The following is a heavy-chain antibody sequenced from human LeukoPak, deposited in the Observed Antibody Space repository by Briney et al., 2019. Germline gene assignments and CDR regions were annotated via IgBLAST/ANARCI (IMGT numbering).Heavy chain of an antibody. Sequence: GGSLRLSCAASGFTFSSYSMNWVRQAPGKGLEWVSSISSSSSYIYYADSVKGRFTISRDNAKNSLYLQMNSLRAEDTAVYYCARGPLLPAAVSSYYYYYMDVWGKGTTVTVSS. CDR1: GFTFSSYS. CDR2: ISSSSSYI. V-gene: IGHV3-21*01. J-gene: IGHJ6*03. CDR3: ARGPLLPAAVSSYYYYYMDV. D-gene: IGHD2-2*01.